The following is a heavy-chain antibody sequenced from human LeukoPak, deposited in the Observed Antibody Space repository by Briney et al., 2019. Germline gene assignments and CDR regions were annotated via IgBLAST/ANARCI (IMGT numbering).Heavy chain of an antibody. V-gene: IGHV3-74*01. CDR3: ARTRYTGNQVDY. CDR1: GFTFSSYW. CDR2: INGDGSST. D-gene: IGHD1-26*01. Sequence: GGSLRLSCAASGFTFSSYWMHWVRQVPGKGLVWVSRINGDGSSTSYADSVKGRFTISRDNAKNTVYLQMNSLRAEDTAVFYCARTRYTGNQVDYWGQGTLVTVSS. J-gene: IGHJ4*02.